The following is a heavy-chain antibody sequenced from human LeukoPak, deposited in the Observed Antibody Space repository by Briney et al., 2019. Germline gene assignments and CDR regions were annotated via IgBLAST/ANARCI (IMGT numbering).Heavy chain of an antibody. CDR2: ITPNSTSR. J-gene: IGHJ4*02. CDR3: ARVVSGVTGGDY. Sequence: HAGGSLRLSCAASGGTISSDNMIWGRQGQGKGLECISYITPNSTSRHYANSVKGRLSTSRDNANNFLYMQMNSLRVEDTAVYYCARVVSGVTGGDYWGQGTLVSVSS. D-gene: IGHD3-3*01. CDR1: GGTISSDN. V-gene: IGHV3-48*04.